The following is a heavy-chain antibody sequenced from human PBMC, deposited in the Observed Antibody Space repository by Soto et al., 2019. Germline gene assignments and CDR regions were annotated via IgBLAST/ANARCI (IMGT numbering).Heavy chain of an antibody. D-gene: IGHD3-22*01. CDR3: ARTNYYDSSGYYHPPGY. CDR2: IYYNGST. CDR1: GGSISGSSYY. V-gene: IGHV4-39*01. J-gene: IGHJ4*02. Sequence: SETLSLTCTVSGGSISGSSYYWGWIRQPPGKGLEWVGSIYYNGSTYYNPSLKSRVTISVDTSKNQFSLKLSSVTAADTAVYYCARTNYYDSSGYYHPPGYWGQGTLVTVSS.